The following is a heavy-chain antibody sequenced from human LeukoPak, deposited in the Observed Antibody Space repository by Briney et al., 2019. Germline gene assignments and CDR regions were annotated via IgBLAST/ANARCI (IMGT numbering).Heavy chain of an antibody. D-gene: IGHD3-3*02. CDR1: GFTFNDYF. CDR3: ARFSIAGPFDY. V-gene: IGHV3-11*04. CDR2: ISISGTTI. J-gene: IGHJ4*02. Sequence: GGSLRLSCTSSGFTFNDYFMSWIRQAPGKGLEWLSYISISGTTIYYADSVKGRFTISRDNAKNSLYLQVNSLRAEDTAVYYCARFSIAGPFDYWGQGTLVTVSS.